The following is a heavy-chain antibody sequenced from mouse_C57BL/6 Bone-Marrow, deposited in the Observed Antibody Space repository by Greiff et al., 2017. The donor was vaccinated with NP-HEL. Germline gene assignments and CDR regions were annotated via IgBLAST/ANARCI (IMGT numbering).Heavy chain of an antibody. J-gene: IGHJ2*01. CDR3: ARNPSEIYYDYDGGFDY. Sequence: VHLVESGPGLVQPSQSLSITCTVSGFSLTSYGVHWVRQSPGKGLEWLGVIWSGGSTDYNAAFISRLSISKDNSKSQVFFKMNSLQADDTAIYYCARNPSEIYYDYDGGFDYWGQGTTLTVSS. CDR2: IWSGGST. CDR1: GFSLTSYG. D-gene: IGHD2-4*01. V-gene: IGHV2-2*01.